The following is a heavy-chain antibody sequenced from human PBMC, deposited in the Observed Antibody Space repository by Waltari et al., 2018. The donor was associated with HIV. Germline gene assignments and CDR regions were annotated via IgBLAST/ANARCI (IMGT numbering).Heavy chain of an antibody. Sequence: QVQLVQSGAEVKKPGASVKVSCKASGYTFTVYYMHWVRQAPGQGLEWRGWIRPSSGDTNYSQRFQGRVTMTRDTSISTAYMELSRLRSDDTAVYYCARGPTDILTGYYPDYWGQGTLVTVSS. CDR1: GYTFTVYY. CDR2: IRPSSGDT. D-gene: IGHD3-9*01. J-gene: IGHJ4*02. CDR3: ARGPTDILTGYYPDY. V-gene: IGHV1-2*02.